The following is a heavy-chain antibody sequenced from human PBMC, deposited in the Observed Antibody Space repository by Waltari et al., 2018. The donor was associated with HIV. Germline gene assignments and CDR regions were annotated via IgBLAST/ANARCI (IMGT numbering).Heavy chain of an antibody. Sequence: EVQLVESGGGLVQPGGSLRLSCAVSGFSFSSYWMSWVRQAPGKGLEWVANKKQDGSEKYYVDSVKGRFNISRDNAKNSLYLQMNSLRDEDTAVYYCARDPGGADAFDFWGQGTMVTVSS. CDR3: ARDPGGADAFDF. D-gene: IGHD3-16*01. V-gene: IGHV3-7*01. J-gene: IGHJ3*01. CDR2: KKQDGSEK. CDR1: GFSFSSYW.